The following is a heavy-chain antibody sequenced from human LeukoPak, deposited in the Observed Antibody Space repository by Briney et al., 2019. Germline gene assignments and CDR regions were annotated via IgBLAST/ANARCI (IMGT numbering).Heavy chain of an antibody. CDR1: GGSISSGGYY. J-gene: IGHJ1*01. V-gene: IGHV4-31*03. CDR2: IYYSGST. CDR3: ARAADILLGGGEYFQH. D-gene: IGHD3-16*01. Sequence: TLSLTCTVSGGSISSGGYYWSWIRQHPGKGLEWIGYIYYSGSTYYNPSLKSRVTISVDTSKNQFSLKLSSVTAADTAVYYCARAADILLGGGEYFQHWGQGTLVTVSS.